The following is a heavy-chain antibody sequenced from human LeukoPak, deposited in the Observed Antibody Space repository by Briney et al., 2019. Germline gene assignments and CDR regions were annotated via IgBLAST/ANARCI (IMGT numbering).Heavy chain of an antibody. D-gene: IGHD3-22*01. CDR2: ISGSGGST. CDR1: GFTFSSYG. CDR3: AKRSDSSGLLHYYYMDV. V-gene: IGHV3-23*01. Sequence: GGTLRLSCAASGFTFSSYGMSWVRQAPGKGLEWVSAISGSGGSTYYADSVKGRLTISRDNSKNTLYLQMNSLRAEDTAVYYCAKRSDSSGLLHYYYMDVWGKGTTVTISS. J-gene: IGHJ6*03.